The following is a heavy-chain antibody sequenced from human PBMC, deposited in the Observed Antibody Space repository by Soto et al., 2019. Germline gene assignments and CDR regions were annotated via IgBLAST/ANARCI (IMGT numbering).Heavy chain of an antibody. J-gene: IGHJ4*02. CDR1: GFTFSSYW. CDR2: IKQDGSEK. D-gene: IGHD2-2*02. CDR3: ARGAKIGYCSSTSCYSGGFDY. Sequence: GGSLRLSCAASGFTFSSYWMSWVRQAPGKGLEWVANIKQDGSEKYYVDSVKGRFTISRDNAKNSLYLQMNSLRAEDTAVYYCARGAKIGYCSSTSCYSGGFDYWGQGTLVTVSS. V-gene: IGHV3-7*01.